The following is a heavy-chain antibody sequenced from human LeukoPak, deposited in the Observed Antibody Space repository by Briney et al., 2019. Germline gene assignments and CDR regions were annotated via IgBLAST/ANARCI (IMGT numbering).Heavy chain of an antibody. D-gene: IGHD6-6*01. J-gene: IGHJ1*01. V-gene: IGHV4-59*01. CDR1: GGSISTYY. CDR3: ARGGAARLHFQN. Sequence: PSETLSLTCTVSGGSISTYYWNWIRQPPGKGLEWIGYIYHSGSTNYNPSLQSRVTISVDTSKNQFSLNLNSVTTADTAVYYCARGGAARLHFQNWGQGTLVTVSS. CDR2: IYHSGST.